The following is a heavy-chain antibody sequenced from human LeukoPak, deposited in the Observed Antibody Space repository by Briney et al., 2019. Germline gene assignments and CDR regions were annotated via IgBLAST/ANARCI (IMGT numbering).Heavy chain of an antibody. V-gene: IGHV3-23*01. CDR2: ISGSGGST. J-gene: IGHJ4*02. CDR1: GFTFSSYA. D-gene: IGHD3-10*01. Sequence: GGSLRLSCAASGFTFSSYAMSWVRQAPGKGLEWVSAISGSGGSTYYADSVKGRFTISRDNSKNTLYLQMNSLRAEDTAVYYCARDGSGSYYKIFDYWGQGTLVTVSS. CDR3: ARDGSGSYYKIFDY.